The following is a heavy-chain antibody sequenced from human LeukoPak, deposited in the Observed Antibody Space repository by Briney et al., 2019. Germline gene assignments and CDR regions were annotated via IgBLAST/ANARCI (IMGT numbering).Heavy chain of an antibody. V-gene: IGHV1-69*13. Sequence: SVKVSCKAAGYTFTSYGISWVRQAPGQGLEWMGGIIPRFGTANYAQKFQGRVTITADESTSTAYMELSSLRSEDTAVYYCARGPYSSSSSQNYYYYMDVWGKGTTVTVSS. CDR1: GYTFTSYG. CDR2: IIPRFGTA. J-gene: IGHJ6*03. D-gene: IGHD6-6*01. CDR3: ARGPYSSSSSQNYYYYMDV.